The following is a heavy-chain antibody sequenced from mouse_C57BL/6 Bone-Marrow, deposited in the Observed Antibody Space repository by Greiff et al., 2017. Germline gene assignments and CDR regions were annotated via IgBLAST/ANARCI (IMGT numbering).Heavy chain of an antibody. Sequence: EVHLVESGGDLVKPGGSLKLSCAASGFTFSSYGMSWVRQTPDKRLEWVATISSGGSYTYYPDSVKGRFTISRDNATNTLYLQMSSLKSEDTAMYYCARRGVYYGPPTDYAMDYWGQGTSVTVSS. CDR3: ARRGVYYGPPTDYAMDY. CDR2: ISSGGSYT. D-gene: IGHD2-1*01. J-gene: IGHJ4*01. V-gene: IGHV5-6*01. CDR1: GFTFSSYG.